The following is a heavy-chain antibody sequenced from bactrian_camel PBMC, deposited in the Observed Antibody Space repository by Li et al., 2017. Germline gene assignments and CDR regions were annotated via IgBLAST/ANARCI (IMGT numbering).Heavy chain of an antibody. J-gene: IGHJ4*01. CDR1: YTYDGGD. D-gene: IGHD5*01. CDR2: ISSDGST. CDR3: AADMDETCRYCPGGHCYGK. V-gene: IGHV3S55*01. Sequence: HVQLVESGGGSVQAGGSLRLSCGYTYDGGDMGWYRQAPGNECELASTISSDGSTYYADSVKGRFTISQDNAKNTIYLQMNRLQPEDTAWYYCAADMDETCRYCPGGHCYGKWGQGTQVTVS.